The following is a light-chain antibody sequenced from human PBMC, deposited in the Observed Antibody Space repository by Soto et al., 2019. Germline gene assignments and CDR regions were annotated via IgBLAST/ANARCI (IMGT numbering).Light chain of an antibody. CDR3: QQGKTFPYT. Sequence: IQLTQSPSTVSASLGDGINITCRAAQDIGDWLAWYQQRPGKAPKLLIFHASTLQRGVPPRFSGNRSGTTFTLSVSGLQREDFATYYCQQGKTFPYTFGQGTRLEI. J-gene: IGKJ2*01. CDR2: HAS. CDR1: QDIGDW. V-gene: IGKV1-12*01.